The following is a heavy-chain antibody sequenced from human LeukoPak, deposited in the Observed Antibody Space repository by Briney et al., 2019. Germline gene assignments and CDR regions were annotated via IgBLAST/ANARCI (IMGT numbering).Heavy chain of an antibody. CDR3: ARTVGAYTRLDY. CDR1: GFTVSSNY. D-gene: IGHD1-26*01. CDR2: IYSGGST. V-gene: IGHV3-53*01. J-gene: IGHJ4*02. Sequence: PGGSLRLSCAASGFTVSSNYMSWVRQAPGKGLEWVSVIYSGGSTYYADSVKGRFTISRDNAKNSLYLQMNSLRAEDTAVYYCARTVGAYTRLDYWGQGTLVTVSS.